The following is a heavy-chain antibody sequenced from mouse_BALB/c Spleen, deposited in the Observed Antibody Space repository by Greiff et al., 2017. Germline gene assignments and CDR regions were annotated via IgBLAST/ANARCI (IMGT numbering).Heavy chain of an antibody. CDR3: ARSLYGNYWFAY. V-gene: IGHV3-2*02. CDR1: GYSITSDYA. J-gene: IGHJ3*01. Sequence: EVQLQQSGPGLVKPSQSLSLTCTVTGYSITSDYAWNWIRQFPGNKLEWMGYISYSGSTSYNPSLKIRISITRDTSKNQFFLQLNSVTTEDTATYYCARSLYGNYWFAYWGQGTLVTVSA. D-gene: IGHD2-10*02. CDR2: ISYSGST.